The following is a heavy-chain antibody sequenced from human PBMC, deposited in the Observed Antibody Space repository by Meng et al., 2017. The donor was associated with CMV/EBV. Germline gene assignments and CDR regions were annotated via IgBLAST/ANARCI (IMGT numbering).Heavy chain of an antibody. D-gene: IGHD3-10*01. CDR3: ARGHYSPPVSRRWFGVDY. Sequence: SETLSLTCAVYGGSFSGYYWSWIRQPPGKGLEWIGEINHSGSTNYNPSLKSRVTISVATSKNQFSLKLSSVTAADTAVYYCARGHYSPPVSRRWFGVDYWGQGTLVTVSS. J-gene: IGHJ4*02. CDR2: INHSGST. V-gene: IGHV4-34*01. CDR1: GGSFSGYY.